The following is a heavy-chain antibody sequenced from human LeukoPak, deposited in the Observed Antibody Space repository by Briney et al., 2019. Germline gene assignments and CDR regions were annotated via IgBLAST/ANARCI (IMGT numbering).Heavy chain of an antibody. J-gene: IGHJ3*02. D-gene: IGHD3-16*01. CDR1: GFTFSDYY. CDR2: ISSSGSTI. CDR3: ARVRSRYIWGTPQWPFDM. Sequence: GGSLRLSCAASGFTFSDYYMSWIRQAPGKGLEWVSYISSSGSTIYYADSMKGRFTISRDNAKNSLYLQMNSLRAEDTAVYYCARVRSRYIWGTPQWPFDMWGQGTMVTV. V-gene: IGHV3-11*01.